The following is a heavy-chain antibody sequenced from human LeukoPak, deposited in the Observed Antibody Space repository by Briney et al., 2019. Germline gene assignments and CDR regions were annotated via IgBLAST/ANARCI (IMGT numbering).Heavy chain of an antibody. CDR1: GFTFSSYW. Sequence: GGSLRLSCAASGFTFSSYWIHWVRQAAGKGLVWESRIYSDATYYADPVKGRFTTSRDNAKNTLYLQMNSVRAEDTAVYYCARESYDSSGYYYGGGFDYWGQGTLVTVSS. J-gene: IGHJ4*02. V-gene: IGHV3-74*01. CDR3: ARESYDSSGYYYGGGFDY. D-gene: IGHD3-22*01. CDR2: IYSDAT.